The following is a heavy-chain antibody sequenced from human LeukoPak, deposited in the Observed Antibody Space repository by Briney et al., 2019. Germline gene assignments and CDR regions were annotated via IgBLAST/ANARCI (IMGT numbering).Heavy chain of an antibody. J-gene: IGHJ4*02. CDR3: ARKFYYYDSSGYFQG. V-gene: IGHV4-4*02. CDR1: GGSISSSNW. D-gene: IGHD3-22*01. Sequence: PSETLSLTCAVSGGSISSSNWWSWVRQPPGKGLEWIGEIYHSGSTNYNPSLKSRVTISVDKSKNQFSLKLSSVTAADTAVYYCARKFYYYDSSGYFQGWGQGTLVTVSS. CDR2: IYHSGST.